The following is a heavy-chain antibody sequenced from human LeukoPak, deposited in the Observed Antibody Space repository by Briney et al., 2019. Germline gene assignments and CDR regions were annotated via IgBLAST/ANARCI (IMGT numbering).Heavy chain of an antibody. V-gene: IGHV3-7*01. CDR2: IKQDGSEK. J-gene: IGHJ4*02. CDR3: AKEETPIRYFDWLPNPYYFDY. D-gene: IGHD3-9*01. Sequence: GGSLRLSCAASGFTFSSYWMSWVRQAPGKGLEWVANIKQDGSEKYYVDSVKGRFTISRDNAKNSLYLQMNSLRAEDTAVYYCAKEETPIRYFDWLPNPYYFDYWGQGTLVTVSS. CDR1: GFTFSSYW.